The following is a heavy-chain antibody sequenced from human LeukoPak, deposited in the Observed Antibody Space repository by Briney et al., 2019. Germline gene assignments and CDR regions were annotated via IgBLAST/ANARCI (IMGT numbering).Heavy chain of an antibody. CDR2: INAGNGNT. D-gene: IGHD2-2*02. J-gene: IGHJ5*01. CDR3: ARLYCSTRTCYNFWFDS. V-gene: IGHV1-3*01. CDR1: GYTFTSYA. Sequence: GASVKVSCKASGYTFTSYAMHWVRQAPGQRLEWMGWINAGNGNTKYSQKFQGRVTMTTDTSTTTAYMELRSLRSDDTAVYYCARLYCSTRTCYNFWFDSWGQGTLVTVSS.